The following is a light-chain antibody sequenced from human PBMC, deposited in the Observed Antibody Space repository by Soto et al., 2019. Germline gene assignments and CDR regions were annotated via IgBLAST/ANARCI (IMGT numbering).Light chain of an antibody. CDR1: QGISSY. J-gene: IGKJ1*01. Sequence: DIQLTQSPSFLSASVGDRVTITCRASQGISSYLAWYQQKPGKAPKHLIYAASTLQSGVPSRFSGSGSGTEFTLTISSLQPEDFATYYCQHLNNYPRTFGQGTKV. V-gene: IGKV1-9*01. CDR3: QHLNNYPRT. CDR2: AAS.